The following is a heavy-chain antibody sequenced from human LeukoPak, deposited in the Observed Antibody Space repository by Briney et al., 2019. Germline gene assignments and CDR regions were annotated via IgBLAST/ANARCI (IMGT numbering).Heavy chain of an antibody. CDR2: IRSKAYGGTT. J-gene: IGHJ4*02. Sequence: PGGSLRLSCTASGFTFGDYAMSWFRQAPGKGLEWVGFIRSKAYGGTTEYAASVKGRFTISRDDSKSIAYLQMNSLKTEDTAVYYCTRSYSSGWPKNDYWGQGTLVTVSS. V-gene: IGHV3-49*03. D-gene: IGHD6-19*01. CDR1: GFTFGDYA. CDR3: TRSYSSGWPKNDY.